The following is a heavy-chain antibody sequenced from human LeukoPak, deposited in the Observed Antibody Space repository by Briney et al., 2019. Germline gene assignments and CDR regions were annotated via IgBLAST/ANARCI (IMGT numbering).Heavy chain of an antibody. D-gene: IGHD6-19*01. CDR2: ISSSSSYI. Sequence: GGSLRLSCAASGFTFSSYSMNWVRQAPGKGLEWVSSISSSSSYIYYADSVKGRFTISRDNAKNSLYLQMNSLRAEDTAVYYCARDLSSGLQGYLYYYYYYMDVWGKGTTVTVSS. J-gene: IGHJ6*03. CDR3: ARDLSSGLQGYLYYYYYYMDV. CDR1: GFTFSSYS. V-gene: IGHV3-21*01.